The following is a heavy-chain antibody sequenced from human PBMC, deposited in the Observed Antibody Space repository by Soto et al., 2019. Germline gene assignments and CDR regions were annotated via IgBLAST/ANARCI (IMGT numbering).Heavy chain of an antibody. J-gene: IGHJ6*02. V-gene: IGHV4-31*03. CDR2: IYYSGST. D-gene: IGHD6-19*01. CDR3: ARAETGIAVAGYNYYYYYGMDV. CDR1: GGSISSGGYY. Sequence: PSETLSLTCTVSGGSISSGGYYWSWIRQHPGEGLEWIGYIYYSGSTYYNPTLKSRVTISVDTSKNQFSLKLSSVTAADTAVYYCARAETGIAVAGYNYYYYYGMDVWGQGTTVTVSS.